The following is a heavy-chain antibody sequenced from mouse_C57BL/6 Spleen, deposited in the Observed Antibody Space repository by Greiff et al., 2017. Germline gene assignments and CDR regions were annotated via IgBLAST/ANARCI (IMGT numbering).Heavy chain of an antibody. D-gene: IGHD2-2*01. CDR2: ISSGGSYT. J-gene: IGHJ2*01. Sequence: EVKVEESGGDLVKPGGSLKLSCAASGFTFSSYGMSWVRQTPDKRLEWVATISSGGSYTYYPASVKGRFTIARDNAKHTLYLQMSSLKSEDTAVYYCARLVVTKGYYFDYWGQGTTLTVSS. V-gene: IGHV5-6*02. CDR1: GFTFSSYG. CDR3: ARLVVTKGYYFDY.